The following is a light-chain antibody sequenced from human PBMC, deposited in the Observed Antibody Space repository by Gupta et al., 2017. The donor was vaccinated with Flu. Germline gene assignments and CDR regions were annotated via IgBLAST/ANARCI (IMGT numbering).Light chain of an antibody. V-gene: IGLV2-23*01. CDR3: GSEAGSTDAWV. J-gene: IGLJ3*02. CDR2: EGV. Sequence: ITINSNGASSYVGGDYYFYWSPQHPAQAPNLLIYEGVKRHSGMSARFSASKYGTTASVAISGVQAEEEADYYCGSEAGSTDAWVFGGGTKLTVL. CDR1: SSYVGGDYY.